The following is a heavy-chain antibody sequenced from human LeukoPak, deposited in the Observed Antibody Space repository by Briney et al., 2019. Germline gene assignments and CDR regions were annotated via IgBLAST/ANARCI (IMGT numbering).Heavy chain of an antibody. CDR3: AKAEGYSYGQTPYYFDY. V-gene: IGHV3-9*01. J-gene: IGHJ4*02. Sequence: GGSLRLSCAASGFTFDDYAMHWVRQAPGKGLEWVSGISWNSGSIGYADSVKGRFTISRDNAKNSLYLQMNSLRAEDTALYYCAKAEGYSYGQTPYYFDYWGQGTLVTVSS. CDR2: ISWNSGSI. CDR1: GFTFDDYA. D-gene: IGHD5-18*01.